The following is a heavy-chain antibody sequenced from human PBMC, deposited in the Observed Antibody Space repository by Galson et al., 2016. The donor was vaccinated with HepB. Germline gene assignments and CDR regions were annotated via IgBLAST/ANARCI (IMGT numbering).Heavy chain of an antibody. CDR2: VQYTGDT. CDR3: AGSAGEAGWFDP. V-gene: IGHV4-31*03. Sequence: TLSLTCSVSGGSIATAPLTSGIYYWSWIRQSPGKGLEWIGYVQYTGDTFYNPSLKSRTVISLNTSENQFSLSLSAVTAADTAVYFCAGSAGEAGWFDPWGQGTLVTVSS. J-gene: IGHJ5*02. D-gene: IGHD3-10*01. CDR1: GGSIATAPLTSGIYY.